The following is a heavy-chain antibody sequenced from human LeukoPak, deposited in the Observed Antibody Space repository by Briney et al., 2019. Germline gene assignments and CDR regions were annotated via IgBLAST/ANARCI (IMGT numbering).Heavy chain of an antibody. Sequence: GSLRLSCAASGCTFSSYAMHWVRQAPGKGLEYVSAISSNGGSTYYADSVKGRFTISRDNSKNTLYLRMGSLRAEDMAVYYCARASGYCSGGSCPLYYYGMDVWGKGTTVTVSS. CDR2: ISSNGGST. CDR3: ARASGYCSGGSCPLYYYGMDV. J-gene: IGHJ6*04. CDR1: GCTFSSYA. D-gene: IGHD2-15*01. V-gene: IGHV3-64*02.